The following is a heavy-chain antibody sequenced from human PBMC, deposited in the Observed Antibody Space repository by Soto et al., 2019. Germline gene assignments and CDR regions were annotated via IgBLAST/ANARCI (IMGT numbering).Heavy chain of an antibody. CDR2: ISSSSSYI. CDR3: ARALKDIVVVVAATPSVWLAAFDI. J-gene: IGHJ3*02. CDR1: GFTFSSYS. Sequence: EVQLVESGGGLVKPGGSLRLSCAASGFTFSSYSMNWVRQAPGKGLEWVSSISSSSSYIYYADSVKGRFTISRDNAKNSLYLQMNSLRAEDTAVYYCARALKDIVVVVAATPSVWLAAFDIWGQGTMVTVSS. D-gene: IGHD2-15*01. V-gene: IGHV3-21*01.